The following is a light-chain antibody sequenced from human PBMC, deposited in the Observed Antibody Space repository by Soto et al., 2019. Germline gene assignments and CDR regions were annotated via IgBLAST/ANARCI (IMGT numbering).Light chain of an antibody. CDR2: GAS. CDR1: QSVSSSY. J-gene: IGKJ1*01. V-gene: IGKV3-20*01. CDR3: QQNDDSPGT. Sequence: EIVLTQSPGTLSLSPLEIATLSFRASQSVSSSYLAWYQQKPGQAPRLLIYGASNRATAIPDRFSGSGSGTDFTLTISRLEPEDFAVYYCQQNDDSPGTFGQGTKVDI.